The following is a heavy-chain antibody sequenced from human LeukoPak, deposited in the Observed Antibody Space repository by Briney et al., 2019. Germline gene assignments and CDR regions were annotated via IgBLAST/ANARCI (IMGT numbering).Heavy chain of an antibody. J-gene: IGHJ3*02. V-gene: IGHV4-39*01. CDR2: IYYSGST. CDR3: ARPRGGYCSSTSCSDAFDI. CDR1: GASISSSSYY. D-gene: IGHD2-2*01. Sequence: SETLSLTCTVSGASISSSSYYWGWIRQPPGKGLEWIGSIYYSGSTYYNPSLKSRVTISVDTSKNQFSLKLSSVTAADTAVYYCARPRGGYCSSTSCSDAFDIWGQGTMVTVSS.